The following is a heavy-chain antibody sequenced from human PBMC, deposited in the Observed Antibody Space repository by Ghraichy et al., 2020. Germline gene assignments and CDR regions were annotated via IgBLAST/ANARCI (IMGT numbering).Heavy chain of an antibody. J-gene: IGHJ4*02. CDR2: ISYDGSNK. Sequence: LSLTCAASGFTFSSYGMHWVRQAPGKGLEWVAVISYDGSNKYYADSVKGRFTISRDNSKNTLYLQMNSLRAEDTAVYYCANGPLRGWLDYWGQGTLVTVSS. CDR3: ANGPLRGWLDY. V-gene: IGHV3-30*18. CDR1: GFTFSSYG. D-gene: IGHD6-19*01.